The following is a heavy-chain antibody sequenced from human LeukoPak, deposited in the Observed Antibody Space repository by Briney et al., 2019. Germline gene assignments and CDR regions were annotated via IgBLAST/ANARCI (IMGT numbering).Heavy chain of an antibody. CDR2: IYTSGST. D-gene: IGHD3-3*01. CDR1: GGSISSYY. J-gene: IGHJ6*03. CDR3: ARVRRITIFGVVINYYYYYMDV. V-gene: IGHV4-4*09. Sequence: SETLSLTCTVSGGSISSYYWSWIRQPPGKGLEWTGCIYTSGSTNYNPSLKSRVTISVDTSKNQFSLKLSSVTAADTAVYYCARVRRITIFGVVINYYYYYMDVWGKGTTVTVSS.